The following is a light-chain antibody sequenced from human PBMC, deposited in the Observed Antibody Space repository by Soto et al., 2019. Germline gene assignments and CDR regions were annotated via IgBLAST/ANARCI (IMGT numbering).Light chain of an antibody. Sequence: EIVLTQSPGTLSLSPGERATLSCRASQSVSSSYLAWYQQKPGQAPRLLIYDTSSRATGIPDRFSGSGSGTDFTLTISRLEPEDFAMYYCQHYGTSPLYTLGQGTKLSIK. CDR1: QSVSSSY. J-gene: IGKJ2*01. CDR2: DTS. V-gene: IGKV3-20*01. CDR3: QHYGTSPLYT.